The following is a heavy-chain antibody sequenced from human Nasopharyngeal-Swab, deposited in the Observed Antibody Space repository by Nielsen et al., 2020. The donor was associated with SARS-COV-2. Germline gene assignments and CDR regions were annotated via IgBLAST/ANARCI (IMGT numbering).Heavy chain of an antibody. CDR2: ISGSGGST. J-gene: IGHJ6*02. Sequence: GESLKISCAASGFTFRNYAMTWVRQAPGKGLEWVSGISGSGGSTYYADSVKGRFTISRDNSKNTLYLQMNSLRGEDTAVYYRAKGDLKWVQHKYAMDVWGQGTTVTVSS. CDR3: AKGDLKWVQHKYAMDV. V-gene: IGHV3-23*01. CDR1: GFTFRNYA. D-gene: IGHD1-26*01.